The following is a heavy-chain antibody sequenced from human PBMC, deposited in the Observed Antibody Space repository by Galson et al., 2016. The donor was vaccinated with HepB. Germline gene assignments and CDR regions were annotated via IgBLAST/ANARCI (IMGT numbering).Heavy chain of an antibody. V-gene: IGHV3-23*01. CDR2: VNHNGYNT. CDR1: GFTFRSYA. J-gene: IGHJ4*02. Sequence: SLRLSCAASGFTFRSYAMNWVCQSPGKGLGWVSSVNHNGYNTYYADSVKGRFTISRDNSKNTLSLQMNSLRAEDTAIYYCAKDPRVLLWFGELLLWGQGTLVTVSS. CDR3: AKDPRVLLWFGELLL. D-gene: IGHD3-10*01.